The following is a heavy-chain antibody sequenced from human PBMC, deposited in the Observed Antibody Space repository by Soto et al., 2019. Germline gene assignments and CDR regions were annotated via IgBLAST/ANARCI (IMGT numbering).Heavy chain of an antibody. CDR2: INHSGST. J-gene: IGHJ4*02. D-gene: IGHD3-9*01. V-gene: IGHV4-34*01. Sequence: PSETLSLTCAVYGGSFSGYYWSWIRQPPGKGLEWIGEINHSGSTNYNPSLKSRVTISVDTSKNQFSLKLSSVTAADTAVYYCARGGSHLLRHFDWSPFDYWGQVTLVTVSS. CDR1: GGSFSGYY. CDR3: ARGGSHLLRHFDWSPFDY.